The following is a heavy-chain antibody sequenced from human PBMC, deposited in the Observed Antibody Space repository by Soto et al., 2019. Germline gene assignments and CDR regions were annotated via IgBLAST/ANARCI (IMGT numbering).Heavy chain of an antibody. V-gene: IGHV4-39*01. D-gene: IGHD6-19*01. J-gene: IGHJ4*02. CDR2: IYYSGST. CDR1: GGSISSSRYY. Sequence: QLQLQESGPGLVKPSETLSLTCTVFGGSISSSRYYWGWIRQPPGKGLEWIGSIYYSGSTYYSPSLKNRLTISVDTSQTPFSLKLSSVTAADTAVYYCATSGPNAVAGISFPCDYWGQGTLFTVSS. CDR3: ATSGPNAVAGISFPCDY.